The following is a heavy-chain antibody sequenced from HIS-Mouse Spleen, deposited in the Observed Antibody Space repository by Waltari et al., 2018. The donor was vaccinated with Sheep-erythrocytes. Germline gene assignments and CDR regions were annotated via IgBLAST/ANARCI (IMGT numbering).Heavy chain of an antibody. CDR1: GFTFSSYS. J-gene: IGHJ4*02. CDR2: ISSSSSYK. CDR3: ARVASGATFDY. V-gene: IGHV3-21*01. Sequence: EVQLVESGGGLVKPGGSLRLSCAASGFTFSSYSMNWVRQAPGKGLEWVSSISSSSSYKYYADSVKGLFTSSRDNAKNSLYLQMNSLRAEDTAVYYCARVASGATFDYWGQGTLVTVSS. D-gene: IGHD1-26*01.